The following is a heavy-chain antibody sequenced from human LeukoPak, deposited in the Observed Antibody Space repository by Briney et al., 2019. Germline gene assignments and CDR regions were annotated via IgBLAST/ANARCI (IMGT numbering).Heavy chain of an antibody. V-gene: IGHV1-46*01. CDR2: ISPTGGIT. CDR3: ARDALTIGTTRYYFAY. D-gene: IGHD1-7*01. J-gene: IGHJ4*02. Sequence: GASVKVSCKASGYAFTDYFVHWVRQAPGHGLEWMGIISPTGGITTYAQKFQGRVTMTVDRSTSTVYMELSSLRSEDTAVYYCARDALTIGTTRYYFAYWGQGSLITVSS. CDR1: GYAFTDYF.